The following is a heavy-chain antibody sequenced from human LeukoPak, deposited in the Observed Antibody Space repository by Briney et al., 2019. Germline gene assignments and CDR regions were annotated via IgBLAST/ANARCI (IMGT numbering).Heavy chain of an antibody. CDR3: ARGRGPKGYSYGYRYYYYYMDV. CDR1: GGSFSGYY. Sequence: SETLSLTCAVYGGSFSGYYWSWIRQPPGKGLEWIGEINHSGSTNYNPSLKSRVTISVDTSKNQFSLKLSSVTAADTAVYYCARGRGPKGYSYGYRYYYYYMDVWGKGTTATVSS. CDR2: INHSGST. D-gene: IGHD5-18*01. V-gene: IGHV4-34*01. J-gene: IGHJ6*03.